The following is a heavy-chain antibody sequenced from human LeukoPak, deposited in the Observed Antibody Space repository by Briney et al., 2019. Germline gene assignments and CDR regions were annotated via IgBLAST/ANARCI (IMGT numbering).Heavy chain of an antibody. CDR1: GYTFTGYY. CDR2: INPNSGGT. J-gene: IGHJ5*02. D-gene: IGHD2-2*01. Sequence: ASVTVSCKAFGYTFTGYYMHWVLQAPGQGLEWMGWINPNSGGTNYAQKFQGRVTMTRDMSISTAYMELSRLRAADAAVYYCARARVPAAINWFDPWGQGTLVTVSS. CDR3: ARARVPAAINWFDP. V-gene: IGHV1-2*02.